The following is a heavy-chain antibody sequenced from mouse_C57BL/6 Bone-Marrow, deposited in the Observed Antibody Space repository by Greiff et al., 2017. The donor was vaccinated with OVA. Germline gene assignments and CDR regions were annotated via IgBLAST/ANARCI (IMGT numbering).Heavy chain of an antibody. V-gene: IGHV1-19*01. D-gene: IGHD1-1*01. CDR1: GYTFTDYY. CDR2: INPYNGGT. Sequence: VQLQQSGPVLVKPGASVKMSCKASGYTFTDYYMNWVKQSHGKSLEWIGVINPYNGGTSYNPKFKGKATLTVDKSSSTAYMELNRLTSEDSAVYYCARYRFITTVVALDYWGQGTTLTVSS. J-gene: IGHJ2*01. CDR3: ARYRFITTVVALDY.